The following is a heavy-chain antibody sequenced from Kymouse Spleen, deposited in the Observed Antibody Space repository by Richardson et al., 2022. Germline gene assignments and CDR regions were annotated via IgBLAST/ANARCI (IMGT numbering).Heavy chain of an antibody. CDR1: GFTFSSYG. Sequence: QVQLVESGGGVVQPGRSLRLSCAASGFTFSSYGMHWVRQAPGKGLEWVAVIWYDGSNKYYADSVKGRFTISRDNSKNTLYLQMNSLRAEDTAVYYCARDSSGSYHDYWGQGTLVTVSS. V-gene: IGHV3-33*01. D-gene: IGHD1-26*01. CDR3: ARDSSGSYHDY. J-gene: IGHJ4*02. CDR2: IWYDGSNK.